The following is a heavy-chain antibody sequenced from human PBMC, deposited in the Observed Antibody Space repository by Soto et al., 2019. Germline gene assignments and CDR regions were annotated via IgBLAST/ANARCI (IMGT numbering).Heavy chain of an antibody. J-gene: IGHJ4*02. D-gene: IGHD1-26*01. CDR3: ARSGSSDYYFDF. CDR1: GFTFTNYI. CDR2: ISSDGTNK. V-gene: IGHV3-30-3*01. Sequence: QVQLVESGGGVVRPGRSLRLSCAASGFTFTNYIMDWVRQAPGKGLEWVAVISSDGTNKYYADSVKGRFTISRNNSKNRLYLEMIRLLPEDTAVYYCARSGSSDYYFDFWGQGTLVTVSS.